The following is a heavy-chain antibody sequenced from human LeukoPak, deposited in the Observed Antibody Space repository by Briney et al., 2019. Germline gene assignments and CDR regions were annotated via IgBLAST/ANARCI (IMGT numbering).Heavy chain of an antibody. CDR3: ARGHFSGYYYYYYYGMDV. V-gene: IGHV3-30*04. CDR2: ISYDGSNK. CDR1: GFTFSSYA. D-gene: IGHD3-22*01. J-gene: IGHJ6*02. Sequence: PGGSLRLSCAASGFTFSSYAMHWVRQAPGKGLEWVAVISYDGSNKYYADSVKGRFTISRDNSKNTLYLQMNSLRAEDTAVYYCARGHFSGYYYYYYYGMDVWGQGTTVTVSS.